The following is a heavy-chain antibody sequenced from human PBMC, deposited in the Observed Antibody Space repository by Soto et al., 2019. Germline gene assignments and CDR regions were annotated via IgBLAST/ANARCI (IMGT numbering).Heavy chain of an antibody. CDR3: ARGRWLQFWPNWFDP. CDR2: IIPIFGTA. J-gene: IGHJ5*02. V-gene: IGHV1-69*06. CDR1: GGTFSSYA. D-gene: IGHD5-12*01. Sequence: SVKVSCKASGGTFSSYAISWVRQAPGQGLEWMGGIIPIFGTANYAQKFQGRVTITADKSTSTAYMELSSLRSEDTAVYYCARGRWLQFWPNWFDPWGQGTLVTVSS.